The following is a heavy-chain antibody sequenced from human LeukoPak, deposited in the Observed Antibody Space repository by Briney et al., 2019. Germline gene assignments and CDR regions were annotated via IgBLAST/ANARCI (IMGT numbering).Heavy chain of an antibody. V-gene: IGHV3-23*01. Sequence: PGGSLRLSCAASGFTFSSYAMSWVRQAPGKGLEWVSAISGSGGSTYYADSVKGRFTISRDNSKNTLYLQMNSLRAEDTAVYYCAKVGYSSGWYSRYYYYYGMDVWGQGTTVTVSS. CDR1: GFTFSSYA. CDR2: ISGSGGST. CDR3: AKVGYSSGWYSRYYYYYGMDV. J-gene: IGHJ6*02. D-gene: IGHD6-19*01.